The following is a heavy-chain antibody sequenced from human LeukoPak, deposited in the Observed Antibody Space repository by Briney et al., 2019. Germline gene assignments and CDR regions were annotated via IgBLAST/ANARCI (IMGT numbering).Heavy chain of an antibody. V-gene: IGHV1-2*02. CDR1: GYTFTGYY. D-gene: IGHD7-27*01. CDR2: INPNSGGT. CDR3: ARSNWDSYFDH. J-gene: IGHJ4*02. Sequence: ASVKVSCKASGYTFTGYYMHWVRQAPGQGLEWMGWINPNSGGTNYAQNFQGRVTMTRDTSISTAYTELSRLRSDDTAVYYCARSNWDSYFDHWGQGTLVTVSS.